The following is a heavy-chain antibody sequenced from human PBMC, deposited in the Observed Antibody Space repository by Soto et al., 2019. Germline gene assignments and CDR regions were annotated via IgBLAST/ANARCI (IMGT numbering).Heavy chain of an antibody. CDR3: ARPTYSYAYYYYYGMDV. V-gene: IGHV3-53*05. CDR1: GLSVSTNF. CDR2: IYSGGKT. Sequence: GESLKISCAASGLSVSTNFMSWVRQAPGKGLVWLAVIYSGGKTFYADSVKGRFTISTDNSKNTLSLQMSSLRSEDTAVYYCARPTYSYAYYYYYGMDVWGQGTTVTVS. J-gene: IGHJ6*02. D-gene: IGHD5-18*01.